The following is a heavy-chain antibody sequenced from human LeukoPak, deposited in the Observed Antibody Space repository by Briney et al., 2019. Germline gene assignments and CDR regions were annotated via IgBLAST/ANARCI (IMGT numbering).Heavy chain of an antibody. D-gene: IGHD3-10*01. Sequence: GGSLRLSCAASGFTFSSYAMHWVRQAPGKGLEWVAVISYDGSNKYYADSVKGRFTISRDNSKKTLYLQMNSLRAEDTAVYYCASHPLWFGKLSDDYWGQGTLVTVSS. V-gene: IGHV3-30-3*01. CDR2: ISYDGSNK. J-gene: IGHJ4*02. CDR1: GFTFSSYA. CDR3: ASHPLWFGKLSDDY.